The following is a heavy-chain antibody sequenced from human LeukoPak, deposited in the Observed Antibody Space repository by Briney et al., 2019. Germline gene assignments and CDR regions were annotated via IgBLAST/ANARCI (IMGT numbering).Heavy chain of an antibody. CDR3: AKNWDLDY. CDR2: IYSGGST. CDR1: GLTVGSNY. D-gene: IGHD7-27*01. V-gene: IGHV3-53*05. J-gene: IGHJ4*02. Sequence: QPGGSLRLSCAASGLTVGSNYMSWVRQAPGKGLEWVSVIYSGGSTYYADSVKGRFTISRDNSKNTLYLQMNSLRAEDTVVYYCAKNWDLDYWGQGTLVTVSS.